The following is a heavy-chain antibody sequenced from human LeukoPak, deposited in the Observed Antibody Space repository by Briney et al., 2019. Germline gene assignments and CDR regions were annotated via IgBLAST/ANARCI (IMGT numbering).Heavy chain of an antibody. Sequence: GGSLRLSCVASGFTFSSYAMSWVRQAPGKGLEWVSTFSGSGGSTYYANSVKGRFTISRDNSKNTPYLQMNSLRAEDTAVYYCAKAISGSYYYFDYWGQGTLVTVSS. CDR1: GFTFSSYA. D-gene: IGHD1-26*01. J-gene: IGHJ4*02. CDR3: AKAISGSYYYFDY. CDR2: FSGSGGST. V-gene: IGHV3-23*01.